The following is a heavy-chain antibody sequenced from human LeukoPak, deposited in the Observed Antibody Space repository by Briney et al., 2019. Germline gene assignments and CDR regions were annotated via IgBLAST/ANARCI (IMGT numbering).Heavy chain of an antibody. CDR1: GFTFRNFA. D-gene: IGHD3-3*02. CDR3: AKDIEHFDP. Sequence: GGSLRLSCAASGFTFRNFAMSWVRQAPGKGLEWVSGLSSGGTKTFYAVSVKGRFTISRDDSNSMLFLQMDGLRVEDTARYYCAKDIEHFDPWGQGTLVGVSS. J-gene: IGHJ5*02. CDR2: LSSGGTKT. V-gene: IGHV3-23*01.